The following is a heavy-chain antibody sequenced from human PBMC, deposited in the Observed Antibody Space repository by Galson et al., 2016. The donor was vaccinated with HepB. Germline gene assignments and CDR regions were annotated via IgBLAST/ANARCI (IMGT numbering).Heavy chain of an antibody. Sequence: SLRLSCAASGFTFHDHAMHWVRQTPGKGLEWVSGISWNSRNIGYADSVKGRFTIYRDKAKNSVFLQMNSLRPEDTALYYCAKDGGEDWTTAKPDYWGQGTLVTVSS. CDR3: AKDGGEDWTTAKPDY. CDR2: ISWNSRNI. V-gene: IGHV3-9*01. D-gene: IGHD4-17*01. CDR1: GFTFHDHA. J-gene: IGHJ4*02.